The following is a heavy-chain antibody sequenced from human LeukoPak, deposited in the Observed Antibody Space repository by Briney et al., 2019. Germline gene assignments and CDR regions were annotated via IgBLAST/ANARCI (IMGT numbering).Heavy chain of an antibody. Sequence: ASVKVSCKASGGTFSGYAISWVRQAPGQGLEWMGGIIPIFGTANYAQKFQGRVTITADESTSTAYMELSSLRSEDTAVYYCARDHAAFLPSEQQLVLWGQGTLVTVSS. CDR3: ARDHAAFLPSEQQLVL. V-gene: IGHV1-69*01. J-gene: IGHJ4*02. CDR1: GGTFSGYA. D-gene: IGHD6-13*01. CDR2: IIPIFGTA.